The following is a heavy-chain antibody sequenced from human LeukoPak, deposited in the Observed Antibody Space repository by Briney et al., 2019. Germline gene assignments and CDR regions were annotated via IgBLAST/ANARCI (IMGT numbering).Heavy chain of an antibody. J-gene: IGHJ4*02. V-gene: IGHV3-21*01. CDR1: GFTFSSYS. D-gene: IGHD3-3*01. Sequence: PGGSLRLSCAASGFTFSSYSMNWVRQAPGKGLEWVSSISSSSSYIYYADSVKGRFTISRDNAKNSLYLQMNSLRAEDTAVYYCARDRYDFCSGYYVYWGQGALVTVSS. CDR3: ARDRYDFCSGYYVY. CDR2: ISSSSSYI.